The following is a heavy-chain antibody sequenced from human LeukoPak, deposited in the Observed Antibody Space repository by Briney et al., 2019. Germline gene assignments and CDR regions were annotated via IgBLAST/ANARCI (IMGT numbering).Heavy chain of an antibody. CDR3: AKVLSGSYSYYFDY. Sequence: PGGSLRLSCAASGFTFSSYVMSWVRQAPGKGLEWVSAISGSGGSTYYADSVKGRFSISRDNSKNTLYLQMNSLRAGDTAVYYCAKVLSGSYSYYFDYWGQGTLVTVSS. CDR2: ISGSGGST. CDR1: GFTFSSYV. J-gene: IGHJ4*02. V-gene: IGHV3-23*01. D-gene: IGHD1-26*01.